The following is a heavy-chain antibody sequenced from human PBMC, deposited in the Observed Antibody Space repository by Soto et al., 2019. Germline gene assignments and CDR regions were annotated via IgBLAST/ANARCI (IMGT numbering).Heavy chain of an antibody. D-gene: IGHD3-16*01. CDR1: GFTFDDNA. CDR3: AISQGRGGRTTFIY. J-gene: IGHJ4*02. CDR2: INWKSDI. Sequence: GGSLRLSCAVSGFTFDDNAMHWVRQAPEKGLEWVSGINWKSDIGYADSVKGRFTISRDNAENSLYLQMNSLRAEDTALYYCAISQGRGGRTTFIYWGQGTQVTVSS. V-gene: IGHV3-9*01.